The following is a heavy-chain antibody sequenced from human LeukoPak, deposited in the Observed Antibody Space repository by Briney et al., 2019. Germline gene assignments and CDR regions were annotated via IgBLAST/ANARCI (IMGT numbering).Heavy chain of an antibody. CDR2: ISGSGGST. CDR3: AKDHVGGYYDFWSGYYFDY. Sequence: GGSLRLSCAASGLTFSSYAMSWVRQAPGKGLEWVSAISGSGGSTYYADSVKGRFTISRDNSKNTLYLQMNSLRAEDTAVYYCAKDHVGGYYDFWSGYYFDYWGQGTLVTVSS. V-gene: IGHV3-23*01. CDR1: GLTFSSYA. J-gene: IGHJ4*02. D-gene: IGHD3-3*01.